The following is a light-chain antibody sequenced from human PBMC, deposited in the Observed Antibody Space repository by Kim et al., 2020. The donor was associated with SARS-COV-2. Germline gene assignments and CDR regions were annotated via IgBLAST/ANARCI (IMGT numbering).Light chain of an antibody. V-gene: IGKV1-39*01. J-gene: IGKJ2*01. CDR3: QQSDTIPYT. CDR1: QNMYSY. Sequence: ASIGDTVTIPCRASQNMYSYLNWYQQKPGKAPKLLIYVASIVQSGGPSRFSGSGSGTHFTLNISSLQPEDFATYYCQQSDTIPYTFGQGTKVDIK. CDR2: VAS.